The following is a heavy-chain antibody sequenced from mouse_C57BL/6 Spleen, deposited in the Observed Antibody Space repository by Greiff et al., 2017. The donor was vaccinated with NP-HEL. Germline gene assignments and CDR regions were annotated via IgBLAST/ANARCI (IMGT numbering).Heavy chain of an antibody. Sequence: VQLQQSGAELVKPGASVKMSCKASGYTFTTYPIEWMKQNHGKSLEWIGNFHPYNDDTKYNEKFKGKATLTVEKSSSTVYLELSRLTSDDSAVYDCAGRGHYDYYYFDDWGQGTTLTVSS. D-gene: IGHD2-4*01. CDR1: GYTFTTYP. CDR2: FHPYNDDT. V-gene: IGHV1-47*01. CDR3: AGRGHYDYYYFDD. J-gene: IGHJ2*01.